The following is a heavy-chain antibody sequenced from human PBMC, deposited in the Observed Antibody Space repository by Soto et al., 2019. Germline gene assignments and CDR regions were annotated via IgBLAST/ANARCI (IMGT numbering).Heavy chain of an antibody. CDR1: GFTFDDYA. Sequence: ESGGGLVQPGRSLRLSCVASGFTFDDYAMSWVRQAPGKGLEWVSAISDSGGRTYYADSVKGRFTISRDNSKNTLYLQMNSQRAEDTAVYYCAKERTSSGYFDYWGQGTLVTVSS. J-gene: IGHJ4*02. CDR3: AKERTSSGYFDY. V-gene: IGHV3-23*01. D-gene: IGHD3-22*01. CDR2: ISDSGGRT.